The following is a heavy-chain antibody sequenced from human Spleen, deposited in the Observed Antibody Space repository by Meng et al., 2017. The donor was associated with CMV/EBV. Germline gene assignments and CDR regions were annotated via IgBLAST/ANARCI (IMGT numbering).Heavy chain of an antibody. D-gene: IGHD1-26*01. CDR1: FTFSSYA. Sequence: FTFSSYAMSWVRQAPGKGLEWVSAISGSGGSAYYADSVKGRFTISRDNSKNTLYLQMNSLRAEDTAVYYCAKDSGIVGATGDDAFDIWGQGTMVTVSS. V-gene: IGHV3-23*01. CDR2: ISGSGGSA. CDR3: AKDSGIVGATGDDAFDI. J-gene: IGHJ3*02.